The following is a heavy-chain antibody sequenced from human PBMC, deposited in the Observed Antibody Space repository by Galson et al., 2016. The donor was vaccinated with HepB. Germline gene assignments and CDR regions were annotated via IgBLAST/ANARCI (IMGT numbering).Heavy chain of an antibody. CDR2: SSRSGDSR. CDR1: GFTFNNYG. J-gene: IGHJ6*04. CDR3: VQGSTAPAV. D-gene: IGHD1-26*01. V-gene: IGHV3-23*01. Sequence: SLRLSCAASGFTFNNYGMTWVRQAPGKGLGVVSSSSRSGDSRDYAVSVKGRFTISRDNSKNTLPLQMNSRQAEDTAVYYCVQGSTAPAVWGKGTTVTVSS.